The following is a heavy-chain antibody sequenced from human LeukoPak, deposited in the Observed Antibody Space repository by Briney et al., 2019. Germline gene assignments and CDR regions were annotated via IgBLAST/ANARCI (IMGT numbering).Heavy chain of an antibody. Sequence: ASVKVSCKVSGYTLIELSMHWVRQAPGRGLEWMGGFNPEDGETIYAQKFQGRVTMTEDTSTDTAYMELSSLRSEDTAVYYCTIVPISVIRGVSYHFDYWGQGSLVTVSS. V-gene: IGHV1-24*01. CDR1: GYTLIELS. CDR3: TIVPISVIRGVSYHFDY. D-gene: IGHD3-10*01. J-gene: IGHJ4*02. CDR2: FNPEDGET.